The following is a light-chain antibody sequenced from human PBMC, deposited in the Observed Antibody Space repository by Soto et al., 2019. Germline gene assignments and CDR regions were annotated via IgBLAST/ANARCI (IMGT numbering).Light chain of an antibody. J-gene: IGKJ1*01. CDR2: KAS. Sequence: DIHMTPSPSSLSASVIDIVSITFRASQTISSWLAWYQQIPGKATKLLIYKASTLKSGVPSRFSGSGYGTEFNLTISSLQPDDFATYYCQHYNSYSEAFGKGTKVDI. CDR3: QHYNSYSEA. V-gene: IGKV1-5*03. CDR1: QTISSW.